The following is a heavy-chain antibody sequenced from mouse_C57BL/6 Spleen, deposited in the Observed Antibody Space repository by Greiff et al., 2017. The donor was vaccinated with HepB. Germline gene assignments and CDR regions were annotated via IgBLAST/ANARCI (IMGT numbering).Heavy chain of an antibody. D-gene: IGHD3-1*01. Sequence: DVQLQESGGGLVQPKGSLKLSCAASGFSFNTYAMNWVRQAPGKGLEWVARIRSKSNNYATYYADSVKDRFTISRDDSESMLYLQMNNLKTEDTAMYYCVRLRGPGLFDYWGQGTTLTVSS. CDR2: IRSKSNNYAT. J-gene: IGHJ2*01. CDR3: VRLRGPGLFDY. CDR1: GFSFNTYA. V-gene: IGHV10-1*01.